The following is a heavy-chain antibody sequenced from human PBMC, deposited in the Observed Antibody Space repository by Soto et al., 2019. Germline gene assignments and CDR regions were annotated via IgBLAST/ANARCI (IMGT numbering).Heavy chain of an antibody. CDR1: GYTFTSYH. CDR3: ARDSGYLTGWYYFDY. V-gene: IGHV1-46*01. J-gene: IGHJ4*02. D-gene: IGHD6-19*01. Sequence: GASLKVCCKASGYTFTSYHMHWVRQAPGQGLEWMGIINSSGGTATYSPNFQGRVTMTRDTSTSTAHMELSSLRSEDTAVYYCARDSGYLTGWYYFDYWGQGTLVTVSS. CDR2: INSSGGTA.